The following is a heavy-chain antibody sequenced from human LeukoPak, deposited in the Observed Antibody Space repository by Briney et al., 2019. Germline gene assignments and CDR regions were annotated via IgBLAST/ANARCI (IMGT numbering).Heavy chain of an antibody. J-gene: IGHJ4*02. V-gene: IGHV3-30*02. D-gene: IGHD3-22*01. CDR2: IRYDGSNK. CDR3: VRDWGYDSSGYWQKYFDT. Sequence: GGSLRLSCAASGFTFSSYGMHWVRQAPGKGLEWVAFIRYDGSNKYYADSVKGRFTISRDNSKNTLYLQMNSLRAEDTAVYYCVRDWGYDSSGYWQKYFDTWGQGTLVTVSS. CDR1: GFTFSSYG.